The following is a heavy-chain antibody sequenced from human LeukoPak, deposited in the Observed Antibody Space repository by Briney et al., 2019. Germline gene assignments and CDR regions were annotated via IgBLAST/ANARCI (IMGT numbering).Heavy chain of an antibody. CDR3: ARVPSSGYFDY. D-gene: IGHD3-22*01. J-gene: IGHJ4*02. Sequence: PGGSLRLSCAASGFTFSSYWMNWVRQAPGKGLEWVATIKQDGRDKYYVDSVKGRFTISRDNSKNTLYLQMNSLRAEDTAVYYCARVPSSGYFDYWGQGTLVTVSS. V-gene: IGHV3-7*01. CDR1: GFTFSSYW. CDR2: IKQDGRDK.